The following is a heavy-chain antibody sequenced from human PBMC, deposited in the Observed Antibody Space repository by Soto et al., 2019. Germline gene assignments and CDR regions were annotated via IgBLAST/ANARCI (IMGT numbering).Heavy chain of an antibody. J-gene: IGHJ4*02. Sequence: QVQLQESGPGLVKPSETLSLTCTVSGDAMTKYYWSWIRQPAGKGLEWIGRIYTSGSTNDNPSLKSRVTMSIDTSNNQFSLKLKSVTAADPAVYYCARTVGAAYYFDFWGQAALVTVSS. CDR1: GDAMTKYY. CDR3: ARTVGAAYYFDF. V-gene: IGHV4-4*07. D-gene: IGHD1-26*01. CDR2: IYTSGST.